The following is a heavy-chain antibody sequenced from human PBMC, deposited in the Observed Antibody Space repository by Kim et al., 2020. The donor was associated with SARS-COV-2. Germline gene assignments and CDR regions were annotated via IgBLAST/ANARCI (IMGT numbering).Heavy chain of an antibody. V-gene: IGHV3-74*01. D-gene: IGHD3-16*01. CDR1: GFIFSTYT. CDR2: ITSDGSTT. Sequence: GGSLRLSCAASGFIFSTYTMHWVRQGPGKGLLLVSRITSDGSTTTYADSVKGRFTISRDNAKITLYLQMNSLRDEDTAVYYCARANNHAYDYWGQGTLVT. CDR3: ARANNHAYDY. J-gene: IGHJ4*02.